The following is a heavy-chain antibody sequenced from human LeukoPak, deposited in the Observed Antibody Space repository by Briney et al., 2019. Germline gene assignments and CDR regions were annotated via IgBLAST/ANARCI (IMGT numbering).Heavy chain of an antibody. CDR2: ISNSGGTT. V-gene: IGHV3-23*01. J-gene: IGHJ4*02. D-gene: IGHD1-26*01. CDR1: GFTVSSNY. CDR3: AKTMGAIDHDY. Sequence: GGSLRLSCAASGFTVSSNYMSWVRQAPGKGLEWVSTISNSGGTTYYADSVKGRFTISRDNSKNTLYLQMNSLRAEDTAVYFCAKTMGAIDHDYWGQGTLVTVSS.